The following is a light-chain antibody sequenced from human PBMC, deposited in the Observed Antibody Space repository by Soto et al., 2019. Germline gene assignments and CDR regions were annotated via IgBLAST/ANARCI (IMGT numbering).Light chain of an antibody. CDR3: QQYDNYRA. J-gene: IGKJ1*01. CDR1: QSISSW. V-gene: IGKV1-5*01. CDR2: DAF. Sequence: DIQMTQSPSTLSASVGDRVTITCRASQSISSWLAWYQQKPGKAPKLLIDDAFNLETGVPSRFSGSGSGTEFTLAISSLQPDDFATYYCQQYDNYRAFGQGTKVDIK.